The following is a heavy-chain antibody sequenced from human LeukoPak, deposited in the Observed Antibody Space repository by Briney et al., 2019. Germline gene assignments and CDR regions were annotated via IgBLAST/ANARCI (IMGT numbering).Heavy chain of an antibody. Sequence: SETLSLTCTVSGGSISTYYWSWIRQPPGKGLEWIGYIHYSESTNYNPSLKSRVTISVDTSKNQFSLKLSSVTAADTAVYFFARHLAGGARRAVDMWGQGTMVTVSS. J-gene: IGHJ3*02. V-gene: IGHV4-59*08. CDR1: GGSISTYY. CDR3: ARHLAGGARRAVDM. CDR2: IHYSEST. D-gene: IGHD1-1*01.